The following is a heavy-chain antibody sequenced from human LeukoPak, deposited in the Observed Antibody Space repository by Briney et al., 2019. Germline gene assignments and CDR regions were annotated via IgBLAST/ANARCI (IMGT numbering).Heavy chain of an antibody. Sequence: SETLSLTCTVSGGSISGNSFYWGWVRQPPGKGLEWIGDIYYTGITYYNPSLKSRVTISVDTSKNQFSLKLNSVTAADTAVYYCASPGITTFDYWGQGTLVTVSS. D-gene: IGHD3-22*01. CDR2: IYYTGIT. J-gene: IGHJ4*02. CDR1: GGSISGNSFY. V-gene: IGHV4-39*01. CDR3: ASPGITTFDY.